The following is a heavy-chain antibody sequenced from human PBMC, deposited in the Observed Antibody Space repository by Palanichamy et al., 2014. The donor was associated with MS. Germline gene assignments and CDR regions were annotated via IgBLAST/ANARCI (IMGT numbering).Heavy chain of an antibody. CDR1: GGSFDIYY. V-gene: IGHV4-59*01. J-gene: IGHJ4*02. CDR2: VFDSGIT. D-gene: IGHD3-10*01. Sequence: QVHLQESGPGLVKPSETLSLTCLVSGGSFDIYYWSWFRQPPGKGLEWIGYVFDSGITSYNTSLQSRVTISLDTSKEQFSLNLHSVTAADTAVYYCAGFRAGGFWGQGTLVTVSS. CDR3: AGFRAGGF.